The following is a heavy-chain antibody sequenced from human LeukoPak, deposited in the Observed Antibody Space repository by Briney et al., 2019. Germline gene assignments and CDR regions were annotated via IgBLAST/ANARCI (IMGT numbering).Heavy chain of an antibody. CDR2: IYTSGST. CDR3: ARDSGWLLNNIDY. CDR1: SGSISSVSYY. J-gene: IGHJ4*02. V-gene: IGHV4-61*02. Sequence: PSVTLSLTCTVSSGSISSVSYYWRSIRQPPGKVLERNGRIYTSGSTNYNHSLKSRVTISVDTSKNQFSLKLSSVTAADTAVYYCARDSGWLLNNIDYWGQGTPVTVSS. D-gene: IGHD3-22*01.